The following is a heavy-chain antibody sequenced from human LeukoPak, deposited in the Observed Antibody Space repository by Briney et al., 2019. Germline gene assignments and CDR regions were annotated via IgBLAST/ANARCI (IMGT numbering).Heavy chain of an antibody. CDR1: GGSISSYY. J-gene: IGHJ4*02. CDR3: ARVFCSGGSCFDY. D-gene: IGHD2-15*01. CDR2: IYDSGST. Sequence: TSETLSLTCTVSGGSISSYYWSWIRQPPGKGLEWIGYIYDSGSTNYNPSLKSRVTISVDTSKNQFSLKLSSVTAADTAVYYCARVFCSGGSCFDYWGQGTLVTVSS. V-gene: IGHV4-59*08.